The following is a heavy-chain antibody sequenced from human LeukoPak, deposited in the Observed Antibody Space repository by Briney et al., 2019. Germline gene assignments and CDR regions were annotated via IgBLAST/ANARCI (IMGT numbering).Heavy chain of an antibody. D-gene: IGHD3-3*01. Sequence: SQTLSLTCTVSGGSISSGDYYWSWIRQPPGKGLAWIGYIYYSGSTYYNPSLKSRVTISVDTSKNQFSLKLSSVTAADTAVYYCARSTIFGVAIDSNWFDPWGQGTLVTVSS. J-gene: IGHJ5*02. CDR2: IYYSGST. CDR3: ARSTIFGVAIDSNWFDP. V-gene: IGHV4-30-4*08. CDR1: GGSISSGDYY.